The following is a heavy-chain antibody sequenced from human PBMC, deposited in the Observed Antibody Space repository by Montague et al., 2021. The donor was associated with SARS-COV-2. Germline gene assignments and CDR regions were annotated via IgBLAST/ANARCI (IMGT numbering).Heavy chain of an antibody. CDR1: GGSINNYF. V-gene: IGHV4-59*13. CDR2: VYNDENT. CDR3: ARGRTRVGQLSYFDY. D-gene: IGHD2-2*01. Sequence: SETLSLTCTVSGGSINNYFWAWIRQTPEKGLEWTASVYNDENTNSHPSLTSRLTMSIDTSKRQFSLNLNSVTAAATAVYYCARGRTRVGQLSYFDYWGQGILVTVSS. J-gene: IGHJ4*02.